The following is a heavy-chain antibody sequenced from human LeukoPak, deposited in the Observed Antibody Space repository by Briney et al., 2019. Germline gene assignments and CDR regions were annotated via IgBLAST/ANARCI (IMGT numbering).Heavy chain of an antibody. J-gene: IGHJ4*02. CDR2: IYYSGST. D-gene: IGHD1-26*01. Sequence: SETLSLTCTVSGGSVSSVSYYWSWIRQPPAKGLEWIGYIYYSGSTNYNPSLKSRVTISVDTSKNQFSLKLSSVTAADTAVYYCARAESYRKSPYYFDYWGQGTLVTVSS. CDR3: ARAESYRKSPYYFDY. CDR1: GGSVSSVSYY. V-gene: IGHV4-61*01.